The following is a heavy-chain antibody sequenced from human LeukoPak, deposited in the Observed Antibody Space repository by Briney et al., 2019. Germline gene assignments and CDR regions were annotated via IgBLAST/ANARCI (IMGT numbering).Heavy chain of an antibody. V-gene: IGHV4-61*02. J-gene: IGHJ4*02. CDR2: IYTSGST. D-gene: IGHD1-20*01. CDR3: ARGGISGWDHYFDY. CDR1: GGSISSGSYY. Sequence: TLSLTCTVSGGSISSGSYYWSWIRQPAGKGLEWIGRIYTSGSTNYNPSLKSRVTISVDTSKNQFSLKLSSVTAADTAVYYCARGGISGWDHYFDYWGQGTLVTVSS.